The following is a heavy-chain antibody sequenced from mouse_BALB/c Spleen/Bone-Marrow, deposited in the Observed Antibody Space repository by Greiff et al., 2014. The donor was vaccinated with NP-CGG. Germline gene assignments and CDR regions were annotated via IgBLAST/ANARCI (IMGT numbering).Heavy chain of an antibody. CDR1: GDSITNGY. CDR3: ASDSTGGLFAMDY. J-gene: IGHJ4*01. Sequence: EVMLVESGPSLVKPSQTLSLTCSVTGDSITNGYWNWIRKFPGNKLEYMGYISYSGSNYSNQSLKSRFSLTRDSSKNQSYLQLNSVPTEDTATYYCASDSTGGLFAMDYWGQGTSVTVSS. V-gene: IGHV3-8*02. CDR2: ISYSGSN. D-gene: IGHD3-2*01.